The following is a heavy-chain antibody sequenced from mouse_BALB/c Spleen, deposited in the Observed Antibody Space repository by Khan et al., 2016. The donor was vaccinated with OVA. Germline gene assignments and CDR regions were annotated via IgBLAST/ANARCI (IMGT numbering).Heavy chain of an antibody. CDR1: GYSITSGYS. Sequence: EVQLQESGPDLVKPSQSLSLTCTVTGYSITSGYSWHWIRQFPGNKLEWMGYIHYGGNTNYNPYFKSRISITPDTSRNTFFLQLNSVTTEDTATCYCARAGRWFPYWGQGTLVTVSA. V-gene: IGHV3-1*02. CDR3: ARAGRWFPY. CDR2: IHYGGNT. J-gene: IGHJ3*01.